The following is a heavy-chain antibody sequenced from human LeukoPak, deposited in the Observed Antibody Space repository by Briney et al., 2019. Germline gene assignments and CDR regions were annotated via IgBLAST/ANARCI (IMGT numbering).Heavy chain of an antibody. CDR1: GYTFTSYG. Sequence: ASVKVSCKASGYTFTSYGISWVRQAPGQGLERMGWISAYNGNTNYAQKLQGRVTMTTDTSTSTAYMELRSLRSDDTAVYYCARDLGDSSGWTHVDYWGQGTLVTVSS. CDR2: ISAYNGNT. V-gene: IGHV1-18*01. J-gene: IGHJ4*02. D-gene: IGHD6-19*01. CDR3: ARDLGDSSGWTHVDY.